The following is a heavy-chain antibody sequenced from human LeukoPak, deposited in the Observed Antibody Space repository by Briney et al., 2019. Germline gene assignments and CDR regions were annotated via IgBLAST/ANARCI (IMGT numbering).Heavy chain of an antibody. V-gene: IGHV4-34*01. CDR3: ARLGALELVGPDYYYYGLDV. CDR1: GGSFSGYY. J-gene: IGHJ6*02. D-gene: IGHD1-7*01. Sequence: SETLSLTCAVYGGSFSGYYWSWIRQPPGKGLEWIGEINHSGSTNYSPSLKSRVTISVDTSKNQFSLKLTSVTAADTAVYYCARLGALELVGPDYYYYGLDVWGQATTVTVSS. CDR2: INHSGST.